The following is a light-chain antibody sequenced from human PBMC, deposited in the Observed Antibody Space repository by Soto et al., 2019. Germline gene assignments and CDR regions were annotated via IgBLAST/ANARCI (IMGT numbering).Light chain of an antibody. CDR1: ISDIGTYNL. CDR2: EGS. CDR3: AAWDDNLNAYV. Sequence: QSVLTQPASVSGSPGQSITISCTGSISDIGTYNLVSWFQQHPGKAPKLMIYEGSKRPSGVSNRFSGSKSGNTASLTISGLRSDDEADYYCAAWDDNLNAYVFGSGTKLTVL. J-gene: IGLJ1*01. V-gene: IGLV2-23*01.